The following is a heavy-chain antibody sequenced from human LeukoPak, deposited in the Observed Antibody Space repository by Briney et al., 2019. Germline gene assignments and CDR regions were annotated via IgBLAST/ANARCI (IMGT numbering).Heavy chain of an antibody. CDR3: AASIAVAGMGVDYYYYYMDV. V-gene: IGHV3-30*14. Sequence: GGSLRLSCAASGFTFSTYAMHWVRQAPGKGLEWVAVTSYDGSNEYYADSVKGRFTISRDNSKNTLYLQMNSLRAEDTAVYYCAASIAVAGMGVDYYYYYMDVWGKGTTVTISS. CDR1: GFTFSTYA. D-gene: IGHD6-19*01. J-gene: IGHJ6*03. CDR2: TSYDGSNE.